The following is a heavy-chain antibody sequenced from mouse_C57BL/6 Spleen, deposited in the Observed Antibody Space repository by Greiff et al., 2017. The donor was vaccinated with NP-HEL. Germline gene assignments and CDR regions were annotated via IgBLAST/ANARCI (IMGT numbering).Heavy chain of an antibody. CDR1: GYTFTSYW. CDR2: IDPSDSYT. V-gene: IGHV1-50*01. D-gene: IGHD1-1*01. J-gene: IGHJ2*01. Sequence: VQLQQPGAELVKPGASVKLSCKASGYTFTSYWMQWVKQRPGQGLEWIGEIDPSDSYTNYNQKFKGKATLTVDTSSSTAYMQLSSLTSEDSAVYYCASYYYGSKRGYYFDYWGQGTTLTVSS. CDR3: ASYYYGSKRGYYFDY.